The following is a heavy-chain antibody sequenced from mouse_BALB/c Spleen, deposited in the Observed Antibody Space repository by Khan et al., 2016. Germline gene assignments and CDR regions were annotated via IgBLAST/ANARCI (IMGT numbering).Heavy chain of an antibody. CDR2: IRTKSNNLST. J-gene: IGHJ1*01. CDR1: GFTFNTYA. D-gene: IGHD1-1*01. CDR3: VRQNLRWYFDV. Sequence: EMELVESGGGSVQPKGSLKLSCAASGFTFNTYAMDWVRQAPGKGLEWVARIRTKSNNLSTYYADSVKDRFTISRDDSQSMLYLQMNNLKTEDTAMYYCVRQNLRWYFDVWGAGTTVTVSS. V-gene: IGHV10-1*02.